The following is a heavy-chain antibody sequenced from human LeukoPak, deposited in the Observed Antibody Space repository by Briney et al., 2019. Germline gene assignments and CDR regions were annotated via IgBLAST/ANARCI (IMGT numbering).Heavy chain of an antibody. J-gene: IGHJ6*03. CDR3: ARRHSYYYYYYMGV. CDR2: INHSGST. CDR1: GGSFSGYY. Sequence: MSSETLSLTCAVYGGSFSGYYWSWIRQPPGKGLEWIGEINHSGSTNYNPSLKSRVTISVDTSKNQFSLKLSSVTAADTAVYYCARRHSYYYYYYMGVWGKGTTVTVSS. D-gene: IGHD2-15*01. V-gene: IGHV4-34*01.